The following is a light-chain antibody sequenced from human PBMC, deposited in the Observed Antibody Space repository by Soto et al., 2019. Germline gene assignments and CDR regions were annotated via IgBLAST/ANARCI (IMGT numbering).Light chain of an antibody. CDR3: QQYNNYSPTWT. CDR2: DGS. Sequence: DIPMTQSPSTLSASVLDRVTITCRASQSIRNWLAWYQQKPGKAPRLLLYDGSSLERGVPARFRGSGSGTEFTLTISSLQPDEFATYYCQQYNNYSPTWTFGQGTKVDI. V-gene: IGKV1-5*01. J-gene: IGKJ1*01. CDR1: QSIRNW.